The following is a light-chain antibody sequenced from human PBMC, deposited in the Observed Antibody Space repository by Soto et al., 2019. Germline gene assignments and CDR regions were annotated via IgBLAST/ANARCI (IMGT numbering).Light chain of an antibody. J-gene: IGLJ3*02. CDR3: SSYAGSNNRVM. CDR2: DVR. CDR1: SSDVGGYNY. V-gene: IGLV2-8*01. Sequence: QSALTQPPSASGSPGQSVTISCTGTSSDVGGYNYVSWYQQHSGKAPKLVIYDVRKRPSGVPDRFSASKSGNTASLTVSGLQADDEADYYCSSYAGSNNRVMFGGGTQLTVL.